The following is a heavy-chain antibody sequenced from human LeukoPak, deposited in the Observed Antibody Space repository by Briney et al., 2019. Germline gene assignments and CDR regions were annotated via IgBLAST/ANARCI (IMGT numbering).Heavy chain of an antibody. CDR2: ISSSSSYI. CDR3: ARGISSSYDFWSGLNYWYFDL. D-gene: IGHD3-3*01. J-gene: IGHJ2*01. Sequence: KSGGSLRLSCAASGFTFSSYSMNWVRQAPGKGLEWVSSISSSSSYIYYADSVKGRFTISRDNAKNSLYLQMDSLRADDTAVFYCARGISSSYDFWSGLNYWYFDLWGRGTLVTVSS. CDR1: GFTFSSYS. V-gene: IGHV3-21*04.